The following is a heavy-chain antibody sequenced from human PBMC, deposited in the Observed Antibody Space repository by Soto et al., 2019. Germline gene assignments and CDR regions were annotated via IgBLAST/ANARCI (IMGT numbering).Heavy chain of an antibody. J-gene: IGHJ4*02. D-gene: IGHD4-17*01. CDR3: ARDPDYGDYWGYFFDS. V-gene: IGHV1-2*02. CDR1: GYTFAAYY. Sequence: QVQLVQSGAEVKKPGASVKVSCKTSGYTFAAYYIHWIRQAPGQGLEWMGWINPTSGGTVYAQNFQDRVTMTRDTSISTAYMELRRLNSDDTPVYYCARDPDYGDYWGYFFDSWGQGTPVTVSS. CDR2: INPTSGGT.